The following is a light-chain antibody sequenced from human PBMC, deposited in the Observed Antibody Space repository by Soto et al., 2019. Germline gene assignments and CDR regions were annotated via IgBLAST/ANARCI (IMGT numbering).Light chain of an antibody. CDR1: NSDVGGYDY. V-gene: IGLV2-14*01. CDR3: RSYTTTNNYV. Sequence: SALTQPASVSGAPGQAVTISCTGTNSDVGGYDYVSWYQQHPGKAPKVMIYEGTHRPSGVSHRFSGSKSGNTASLTISGLEAEDEDDYYCRSYTTTNNYVFGTGTKVTVL. J-gene: IGLJ1*01. CDR2: EGT.